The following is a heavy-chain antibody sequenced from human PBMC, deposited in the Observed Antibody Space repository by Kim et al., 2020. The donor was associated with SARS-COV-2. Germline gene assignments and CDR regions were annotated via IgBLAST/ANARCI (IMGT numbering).Heavy chain of an antibody. D-gene: IGHD3-9*01. CDR1: GVSISSSSYY. V-gene: IGHV4-39*01. CDR2: IYYSGST. J-gene: IGHJ4*02. Sequence: SETLSLTCTVSGVSISSSSYYWGWIRQPPGKGLEWIGSIYYSGSTYYNPSLKSRVTISVDTSKNQFSLKLSSVTAADTAVYYCARQDDILSGYQIGYFDYWGQGNLVTVSS. CDR3: ARQDDILSGYQIGYFDY.